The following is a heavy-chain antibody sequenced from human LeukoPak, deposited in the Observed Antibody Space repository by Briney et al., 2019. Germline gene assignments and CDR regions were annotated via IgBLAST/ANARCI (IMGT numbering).Heavy chain of an antibody. CDR3: AKGYSSSWAYYFDY. CDR1: GFTFSSYA. D-gene: IGHD6-13*01. J-gene: IGHJ4*02. CDR2: ISGSGGST. V-gene: IGHV3-23*01. Sequence: GGSLRLSCAASGFTFSSYAMSWVRQAPGKGLEWISAISGSGGSTYYADFVKGRFTISRDNSKNTLHLQMSSLRAEDTAVYYCAKGYSSSWAYYFDYWGQGTLVTVSS.